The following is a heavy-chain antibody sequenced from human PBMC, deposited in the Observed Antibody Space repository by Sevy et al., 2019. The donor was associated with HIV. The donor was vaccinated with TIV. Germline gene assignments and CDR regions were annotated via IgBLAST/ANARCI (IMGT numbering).Heavy chain of an antibody. Sequence: GGSLRLSCAASGFTFSSYGMHWVRQAPGKGLEWVAVISYDGSNKYYADSVKGRFTISRDNSKNTLYLQMNGLRAGDTAVYYCAKDEGYCSGGSCYRHNWFDPWGQGTLVTVSS. V-gene: IGHV3-30*18. J-gene: IGHJ5*02. CDR2: ISYDGSNK. D-gene: IGHD2-15*01. CDR3: AKDEGYCSGGSCYRHNWFDP. CDR1: GFTFSSYG.